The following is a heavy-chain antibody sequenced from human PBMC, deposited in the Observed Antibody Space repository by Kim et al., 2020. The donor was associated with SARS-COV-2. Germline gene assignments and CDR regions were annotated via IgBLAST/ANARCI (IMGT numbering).Heavy chain of an antibody. J-gene: IGHJ5*02. CDR3: TRGSSSWPDNWFDP. CDR2: IRSKAYGGTT. Sequence: GGSLRLSCTASGFTFGDYAMSWVRQAPGKGLEWVGFIRSKAYGGTTEYAASVKGRFTISRDDSKSIAYLQMNSLKTEDTAVYYCTRGSSSWPDNWFDPWGQGTLVTVSS. D-gene: IGHD6-13*01. V-gene: IGHV3-49*04. CDR1: GFTFGDYA.